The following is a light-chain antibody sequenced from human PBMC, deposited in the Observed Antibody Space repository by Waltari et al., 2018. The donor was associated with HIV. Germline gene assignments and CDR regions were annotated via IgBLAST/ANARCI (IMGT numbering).Light chain of an antibody. Sequence: QSVLTQPPSVSGAPGQRVTISCPGNSPNIGAGYDVPWSQQLPGIAPKLLIYGDSNRPSGVPDRFSGSKSGTSASLAITGLQAEDEADYYCQSYDSSLSGFWVFGGGTKLTVL. CDR1: SPNIGAGYD. V-gene: IGLV1-40*01. CDR2: GDS. CDR3: QSYDSSLSGFWV. J-gene: IGLJ3*02.